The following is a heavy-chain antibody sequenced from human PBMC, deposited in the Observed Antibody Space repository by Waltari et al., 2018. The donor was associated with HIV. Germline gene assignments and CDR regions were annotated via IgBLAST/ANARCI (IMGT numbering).Heavy chain of an antibody. D-gene: IGHD3-10*01. Sequence: QVQLVQSGAEVKKPGDSVKGSCKTSGYTFTGYYMHWVRQAPGQGLEWMGWNDRYRGGTSYAQKFPRRGTLTRDTSISTADMERGRLQSDDTAMYYCGRGVRRGFGEVSDYWGQGTLVIVSS. CDR2: NDRYRGGT. V-gene: IGHV1-2*02. CDR1: GYTFTGYY. J-gene: IGHJ4*02. CDR3: GRGVRRGFGEVSDY.